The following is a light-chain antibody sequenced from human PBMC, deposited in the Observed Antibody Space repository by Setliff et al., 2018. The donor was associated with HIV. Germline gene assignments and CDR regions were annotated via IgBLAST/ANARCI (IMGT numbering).Light chain of an antibody. J-gene: IGLJ1*01. Sequence: QSALTQPASVSASPGQSITISCTGTTSDISHYNFVSWYQQHPDSAPKLLIYEVFNRPSGVSHRFSGSKSGNTASLTISGLQAEDEADYYCSSYTRPNRVGFGTGTKVTVL. CDR1: TSDISHYNF. CDR3: SSYTRPNRVG. CDR2: EVF. V-gene: IGLV2-14*01.